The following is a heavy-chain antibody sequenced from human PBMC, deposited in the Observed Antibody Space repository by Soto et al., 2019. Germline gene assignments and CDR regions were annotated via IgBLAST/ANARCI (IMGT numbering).Heavy chain of an antibody. V-gene: IGHV4-59*08. CDR3: ARHNYGSGSTYLDY. J-gene: IGHJ4*02. D-gene: IGHD3-10*01. CDR1: GGSISSYY. CDR2: IYYSGST. Sequence: PSETLSLTCTVSGGSISSYYWSWIRQPPGKGLEWIGYIYYSGSTNYNPSLKSRVTISVDTSKNQFSLKLNSMTAADTAVYYCARHNYGSGSTYLDYSGQGSLVTVSS.